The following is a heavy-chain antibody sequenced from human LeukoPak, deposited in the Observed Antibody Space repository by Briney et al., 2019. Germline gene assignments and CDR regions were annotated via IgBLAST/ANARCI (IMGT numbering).Heavy chain of an antibody. CDR3: ARRNYDFWSGYPPANWFDP. Sequence: PSQTPSLTCTVSGGSISSGGYYWSWVRQPPGKGLEWIGYIYYRGSTNYNPSLKSRVTISVDTSKNQFSLKLSSVTAADTAVYYCARRNYDFWSGYPPANWFDPWGQGTLVTVSS. CDR2: IYYRGST. CDR1: GGSISSGGYY. V-gene: IGHV4-61*08. J-gene: IGHJ5*02. D-gene: IGHD3-3*01.